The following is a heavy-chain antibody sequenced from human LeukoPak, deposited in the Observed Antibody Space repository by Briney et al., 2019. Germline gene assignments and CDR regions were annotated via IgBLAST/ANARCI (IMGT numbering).Heavy chain of an antibody. J-gene: IGHJ6*03. CDR3: ARCLGSESYCYYTAV. D-gene: IGHD3-10*01. CDR2: IYSGGIT. Sequence: GGSLRLSCAASGFTVSNSFMIWVRQSPGKGLEWVSVIYSGGITYYADSVKGRFTISRDNSKNTLYLQMNSLRAEDTAVYYCARCLGSESYCYYTAVWGKGTTVTVSS. CDR1: GFTVSNSF. V-gene: IGHV3-53*01.